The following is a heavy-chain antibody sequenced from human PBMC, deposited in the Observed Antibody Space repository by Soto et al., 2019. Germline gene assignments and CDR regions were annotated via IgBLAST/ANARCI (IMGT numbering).Heavy chain of an antibody. D-gene: IGHD2-21*02. Sequence: LSLTCIVSGESISSSSYYWGWIRQPPGKGLEWIGSIYYSGRTYYNPSFKSRVTISIDTSKNQFSLKLSSVTATDTAVYYCARQRTTVVTQAYFDHWDQGALVTVSS. CDR2: IYYSGRT. V-gene: IGHV4-39*01. CDR1: GESISSSSYY. J-gene: IGHJ4*02. CDR3: ARQRTTVVTQAYFDH.